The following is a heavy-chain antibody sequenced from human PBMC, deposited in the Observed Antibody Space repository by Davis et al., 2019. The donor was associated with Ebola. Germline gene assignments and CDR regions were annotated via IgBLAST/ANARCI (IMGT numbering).Heavy chain of an antibody. Sequence: SETLSLTCTVSGGSISSYYWSWIRQPPGKGLEWIGYIYYSGSTYYNPSLKSRVTISVDTSKNQFSLNLRSVTAADTAVYFCARGRVYHESSGYYYWGQGTLVSVSS. CDR2: IYYSGST. V-gene: IGHV4-59*12. CDR3: ARGRVYHESSGYYY. CDR1: GGSISSYY. D-gene: IGHD3-22*01. J-gene: IGHJ4*02.